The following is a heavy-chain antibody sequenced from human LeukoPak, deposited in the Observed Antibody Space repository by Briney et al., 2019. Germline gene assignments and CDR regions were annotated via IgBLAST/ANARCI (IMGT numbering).Heavy chain of an antibody. CDR3: AREKGGPRVTIFGVAPSYFDY. D-gene: IGHD3-3*01. V-gene: IGHV1-18*01. J-gene: IGHJ4*02. CDR1: GYTFTTHN. Sequence: ASVKVSCKASGYTFTTHNINWVRQAPGQGLEWMGWISAYNGNTNSAQKFQGKVTMTTDTSTNTAYMELRSLTSDDTAVYYCAREKGGPRVTIFGVAPSYFDYWGQGTLVTVSS. CDR2: ISAYNGNT.